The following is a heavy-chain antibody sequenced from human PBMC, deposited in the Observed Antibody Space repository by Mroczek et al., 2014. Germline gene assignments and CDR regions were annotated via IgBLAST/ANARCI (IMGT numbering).Heavy chain of an antibody. CDR2: IYTSGST. CDR1: GGSISSGSYY. CDR3: ARESVLLWFGESRHYYGMDV. V-gene: IGHV4-61*02. Sequence: KESGPGLVKPSQTLSLTCTVSGGSISSGSYYWSWIRQPAGKGLEWIGRIYTSGSTNYNPSLKSRVTISVDTSKNQFSLKLSSVTAADTAVYYCARESVLLWFGESRHYYGMDVWGQGTTVTVSS. D-gene: IGHD3-10*01. J-gene: IGHJ6*02.